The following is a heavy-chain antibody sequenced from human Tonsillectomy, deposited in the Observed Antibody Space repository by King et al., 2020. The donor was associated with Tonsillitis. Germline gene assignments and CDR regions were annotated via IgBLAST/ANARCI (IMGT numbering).Heavy chain of an antibody. V-gene: IGHV3-43*02. CDR1: GFPFDEYS. Sequence: VQLVESGGGVVQPGGSLRLSCAASGFPFDEYSLHWVRQAPGNGLEWVSLISGDGCSPYYADSVKGRFPISRDNSKNSLYLQMSSLRTEETALYYCAKDPPAYWGQGTLVTVSS. CDR3: AKDPPAY. CDR2: ISGDGCSP. J-gene: IGHJ4*02.